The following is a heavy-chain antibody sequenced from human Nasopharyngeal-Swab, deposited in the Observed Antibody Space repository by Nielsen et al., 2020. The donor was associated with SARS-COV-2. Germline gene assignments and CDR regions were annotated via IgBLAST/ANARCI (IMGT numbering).Heavy chain of an antibody. CDR3: TREGIVVVVAATDRFDY. J-gene: IGHJ4*02. Sequence: GESLKISCTASGFTFGGYAMSWFRQAPGKGLEWVGFIRSKAYGGTTEYAASVKGRFTISRDDSKSIAYLQMNSLKTEDTAVYYCTREGIVVVVAATDRFDYWGQGTLVTVSS. CDR2: IRSKAYGGTT. CDR1: GFTFGGYA. V-gene: IGHV3-49*03. D-gene: IGHD2-15*01.